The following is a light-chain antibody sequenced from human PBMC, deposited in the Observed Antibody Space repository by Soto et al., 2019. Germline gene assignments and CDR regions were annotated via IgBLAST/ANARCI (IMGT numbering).Light chain of an antibody. CDR3: QQSGT. Sequence: EIVLTQSPGTLSLSPGERATLSCRASQSVSSSYLAWYQQKPGQAPRLLIYGASSRATGIPDRFSGSGYGTDFTVTISRLEPEDFAVYYCQQSGTFGQGTKVEIK. CDR2: GAS. CDR1: QSVSSSY. J-gene: IGKJ1*01. V-gene: IGKV3-20*01.